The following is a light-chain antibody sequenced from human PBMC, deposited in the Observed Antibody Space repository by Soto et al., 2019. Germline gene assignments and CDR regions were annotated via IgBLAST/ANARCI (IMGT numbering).Light chain of an antibody. CDR2: DAS. J-gene: IGKJ5*01. Sequence: EIVLTQSPATLSLSPGERATLSCRGRQGFSSYLAWDQQKPGQAPRLLIYDASKRATGIPARFSGRGSGTDFTLTISSLEPEDFAVYYCQQRSNWPPVITFGQGTRLEIK. CDR1: QGFSSY. CDR3: QQRSNWPPVIT. V-gene: IGKV3-11*01.